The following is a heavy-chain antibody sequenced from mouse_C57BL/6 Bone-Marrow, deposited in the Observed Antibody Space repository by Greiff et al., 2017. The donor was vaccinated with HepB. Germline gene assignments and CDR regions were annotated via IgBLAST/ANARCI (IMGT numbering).Heavy chain of an antibody. CDR2: IYPSDSET. J-gene: IGHJ1*03. CDR1: GYTFTSYW. D-gene: IGHD1-1*01. CDR3: ARSYYYGSRYRDFEV. V-gene: IGHV1-61*01. Sequence: QVQLQQPGAELVRPGSSVKLSCKASGYTFTSYWMDWVKQRPGQGLEWIGNIYPSDSETHYNQKFKDKATLTVDKSSSTAYMQLSSLTSEDSAVYYCARSYYYGSRYRDFEVWGTGTTVTVSS.